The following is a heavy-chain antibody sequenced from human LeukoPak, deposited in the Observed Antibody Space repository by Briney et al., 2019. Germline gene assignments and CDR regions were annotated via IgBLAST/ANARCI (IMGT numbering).Heavy chain of an antibody. V-gene: IGHV4-39*07. D-gene: IGHD3-9*01. J-gene: IGHJ4*02. CDR2: IYYSGST. Sequence: PSETLSLTCTVSGGSISSSSYYWGWIRQPPGKGLEWIGRIYYSGSTYYNPSLKSRVTISVDTSKNQFSLKLSSVTAADTAVYYCARTPDFDWIRAVDYWGQGTLVTVSS. CDR3: ARTPDFDWIRAVDY. CDR1: GGSISSSSYY.